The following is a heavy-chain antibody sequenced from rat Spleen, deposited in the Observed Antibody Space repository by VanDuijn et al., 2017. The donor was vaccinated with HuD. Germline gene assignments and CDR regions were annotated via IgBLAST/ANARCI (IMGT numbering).Heavy chain of an antibody. J-gene: IGHJ3*01. V-gene: IGHV5-25*01. D-gene: IGHD1-1*01. CDR2: ISTGGGNT. CDR1: GFTFSNYY. Sequence: EVQLVESGGGLVQPGRSMKLSCAASGFTFSNYYMAWVRQAPTKGLEWVASISTGGGNTYYRDSVKGRFTISRDNAKSTLYLQMDSLRSEDTATYYCARCYYSGTANWFAYWGQGTLVTVSS. CDR3: ARCYYSGTANWFAY.